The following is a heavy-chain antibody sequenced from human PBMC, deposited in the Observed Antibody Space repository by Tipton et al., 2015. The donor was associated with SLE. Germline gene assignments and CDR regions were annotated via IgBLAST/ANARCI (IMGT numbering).Heavy chain of an antibody. Sequence: GSLRISCAASGFTFSSYAMHWVRQAPGKGLEYVSAISSNGGSTYYADSVKGRFTISRDNSKNTLYLQMGSLRAEDMAVYYCARWSGYDDAFDIWGQGTMVTVSS. J-gene: IGHJ3*02. CDR3: ARWSGYDDAFDI. D-gene: IGHD5-12*01. CDR1: GFTFSSYA. V-gene: IGHV3-64*02. CDR2: ISSNGGST.